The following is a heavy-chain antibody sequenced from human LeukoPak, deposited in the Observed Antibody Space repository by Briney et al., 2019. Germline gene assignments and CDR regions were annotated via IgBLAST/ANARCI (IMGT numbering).Heavy chain of an antibody. V-gene: IGHV3-21*01. CDR3: ARVLYDYYDSSGYHLPDY. J-gene: IGHJ4*02. Sequence: PGRSLRLSCAASGFTFNTYSMNWVRQAPGKGLEWVSSISSSSTYIYYADSVQGRFTISRDNAKNSLYLQMNSLRAEDTAVYYCARVLYDYYDSSGYHLPDYWGQGTLVTVSS. D-gene: IGHD3-22*01. CDR1: GFTFNTYS. CDR2: ISSSSTYI.